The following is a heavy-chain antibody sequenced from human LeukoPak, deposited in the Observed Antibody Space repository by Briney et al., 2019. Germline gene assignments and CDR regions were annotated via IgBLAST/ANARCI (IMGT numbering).Heavy chain of an antibody. CDR3: ARDQCALDY. Sequence: PRGSLRLSCAASGFTFSNFAIHWVRQAPGKRLEWVAVISSDGRNKYYVDSVQGRFTISRANSKNTRYLQMNSLRPEDTAVYYCARDQCALDYWGQGTLVTVSS. V-gene: IGHV3-30*01. CDR1: GFTFSNFA. D-gene: IGHD5/OR15-5a*01. J-gene: IGHJ4*02. CDR2: ISSDGRNK.